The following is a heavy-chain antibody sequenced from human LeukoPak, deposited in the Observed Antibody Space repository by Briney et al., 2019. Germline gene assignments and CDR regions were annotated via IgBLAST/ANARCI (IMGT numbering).Heavy chain of an antibody. V-gene: IGHV3-53*01. J-gene: IGHJ3*02. CDR3: ARDGWSGYADAFDI. D-gene: IGHD5-12*01. CDR2: IYSGGST. Sequence: GGSLRLSCAASGFTFSSYWMSWVRQAPGKGLEWVSVIYSGGSTYYADSVKGRFTISRDNSKNTLYLQMNSLRVEDTALYYCARDGWSGYADAFDIWGQGTMVTVSS. CDR1: GFTFSSYW.